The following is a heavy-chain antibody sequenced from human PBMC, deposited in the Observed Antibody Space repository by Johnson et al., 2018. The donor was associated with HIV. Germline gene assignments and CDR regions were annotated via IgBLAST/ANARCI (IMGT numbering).Heavy chain of an antibody. CDR2: IGTAGDT. Sequence: VQLVESGGGLVQPGGSLRLSCAASGFTFSSYDMHWVRQATGKGLEWVSAIGTAGDTYYPGSVKGRFTISRENAKNSLYVQMNSLRAEDTALYYCATRDPTYRPGVFDIWGQGTMVTVSS. CDR1: GFTFSSYD. D-gene: IGHD7-27*01. V-gene: IGHV3-13*01. J-gene: IGHJ3*02. CDR3: ATRDPTYRPGVFDI.